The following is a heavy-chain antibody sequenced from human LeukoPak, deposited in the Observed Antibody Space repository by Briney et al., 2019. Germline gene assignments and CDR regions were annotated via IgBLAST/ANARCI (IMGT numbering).Heavy chain of an antibody. Sequence: SVKVSCKASGYTFTGYYMHWVRQAPGQGVEGMGWINPNSGGTNYAQKFQGRVTMTRDTSISTAYMELSRLRSDDTAVYYCARAGATLRDSWFDPWGQGTLVTVSS. CDR3: ARAGATLRDSWFDP. CDR1: GYTFTGYY. CDR2: INPNSGGT. V-gene: IGHV1-2*02. J-gene: IGHJ5*02. D-gene: IGHD1-26*01.